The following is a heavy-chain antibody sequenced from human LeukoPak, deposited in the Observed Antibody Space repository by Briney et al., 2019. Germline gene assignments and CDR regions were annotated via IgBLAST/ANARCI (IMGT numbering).Heavy chain of an antibody. CDR3: AKGSGSGWYGWLDP. Sequence: GGSLRLSCAVSGFTFRSYAMNWVRQAPGKGLEWVSVITDSGTNTYHGDSVKGRFTVSRDNSKNTLYLQMNSLRAEDTAVYYCAKGSGSGWYGWLDPWGQGTLVTVSS. V-gene: IGHV3-23*01. J-gene: IGHJ5*02. CDR1: GFTFRSYA. D-gene: IGHD6-19*01. CDR2: ITDSGTNT.